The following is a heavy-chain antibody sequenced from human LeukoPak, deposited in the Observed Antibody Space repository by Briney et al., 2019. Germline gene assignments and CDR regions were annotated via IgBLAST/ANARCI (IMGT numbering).Heavy chain of an antibody. CDR1: GFTFSSYG. V-gene: IGHV3-30*02. CDR2: IRYDGSNI. CDR3: ARDVYSSGWFDY. D-gene: IGHD6-19*01. J-gene: IGHJ4*02. Sequence: GGSLRLSCAASGFTFSSYGIHWVRQAPGKGLEWVAFIRYDGSNIYYADSVKGRFTISRDNSKNTLYLQMNSLRAEDTAVYYCARDVYSSGWFDYWGQGTLVTVSS.